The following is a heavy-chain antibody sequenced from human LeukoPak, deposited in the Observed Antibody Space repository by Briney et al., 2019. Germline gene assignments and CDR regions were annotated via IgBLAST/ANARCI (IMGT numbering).Heavy chain of an antibody. CDR1: GFTFSSYG. Sequence: GGSLRLSCAASGFTFSSYGMSWVRQAPGKGLEWVSAISGGGGSTYYADSVKGRFTISRDNAKNSLYLQMNSLRAEDTAVYYCARDRRYMDVWGKGTTVTVSS. CDR2: ISGGGGST. J-gene: IGHJ6*03. CDR3: ARDRRYMDV. V-gene: IGHV3-23*01.